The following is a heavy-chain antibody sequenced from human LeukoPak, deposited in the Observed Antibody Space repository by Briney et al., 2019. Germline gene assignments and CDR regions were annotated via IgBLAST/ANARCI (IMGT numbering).Heavy chain of an antibody. J-gene: IGHJ4*02. Sequence: GESLKISCKGSGYSFTSYWIGWVRQMPGKGLEWMGIIYPGGSDTRYSTSFQGQVTISADKSISTAYLQWSSLKASDTAMYYCARRGIAAAGSFDYWGQGTLVTVSS. D-gene: IGHD6-13*01. V-gene: IGHV5-51*01. CDR1: GYSFTSYW. CDR2: IYPGGSDT. CDR3: ARRGIAAAGSFDY.